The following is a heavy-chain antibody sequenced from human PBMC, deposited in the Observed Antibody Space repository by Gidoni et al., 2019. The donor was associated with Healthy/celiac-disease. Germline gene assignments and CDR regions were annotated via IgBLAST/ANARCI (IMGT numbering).Heavy chain of an antibody. Sequence: EVPLVQSEAEVKKPGESLKISCKGSGYSFTSYWICWVRQMPWKGLEWMGIIYPGESDTSYSPSFQGQVTISADKSSRTAYLQWSSMKASDTAMYYCARSMDTAMVGYDYWGQGTLVTVSS. CDR1: GYSFTSYW. CDR3: ARSMDTAMVGYDY. D-gene: IGHD5-18*01. V-gene: IGHV5-51*01. CDR2: IYPGESDT. J-gene: IGHJ4*02.